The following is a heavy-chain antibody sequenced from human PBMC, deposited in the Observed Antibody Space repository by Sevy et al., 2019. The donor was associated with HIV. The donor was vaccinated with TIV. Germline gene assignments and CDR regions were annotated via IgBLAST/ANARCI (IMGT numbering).Heavy chain of an antibody. V-gene: IGHV3-23*01. Sequence: GGSLRLSCAASGFIFSSYVMNWVRQAPGKGLEWVSGISGSGGSTYYADSVKGRFTISRDNAKNSLYLQMNSLRAEDTAVYYCARVRYNYGSYYFDYWGQGTLVTVSS. D-gene: IGHD5-18*01. J-gene: IGHJ4*02. CDR3: ARVRYNYGSYYFDY. CDR1: GFIFSSYV. CDR2: ISGSGGST.